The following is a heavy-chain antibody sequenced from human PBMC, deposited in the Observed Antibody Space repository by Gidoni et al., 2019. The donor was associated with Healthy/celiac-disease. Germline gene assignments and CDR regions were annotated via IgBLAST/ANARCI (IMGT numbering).Heavy chain of an antibody. Sequence: EVQLLESGGGLVQPGGSLSLSCAASGFTFSSDAMSWVRQAPGKGVEWVSAISGSGGSTYYADAVKGRFTISRDNSKNTLYLQMNSLRAEDTAVYYCAKVLLDRYFDLWGRGTLVTVSS. V-gene: IGHV3-23*01. CDR3: AKVLLDRYFDL. CDR1: GFTFSSDA. D-gene: IGHD3-3*01. J-gene: IGHJ2*01. CDR2: ISGSGGST.